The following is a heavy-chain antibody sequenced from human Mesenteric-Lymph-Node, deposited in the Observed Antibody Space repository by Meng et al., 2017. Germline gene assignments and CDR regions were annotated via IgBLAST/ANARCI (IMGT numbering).Heavy chain of an antibody. Sequence: GGSLRLSCAASGFTFSNAWMSWVRQAPGKGLEWVGRIKSKTDGGTTDYAAPVKGRFTISRDDSKNTLYLQMNSLKTEDTAVYYCTTELAYCGGDCYSPFDYWGQGKLVNVSS. CDR2: IKSKTDGGTT. CDR1: GFTFSNAW. CDR3: TTELAYCGGDCYSPFDY. J-gene: IGHJ4*02. V-gene: IGHV3-15*01. D-gene: IGHD2-21*02.